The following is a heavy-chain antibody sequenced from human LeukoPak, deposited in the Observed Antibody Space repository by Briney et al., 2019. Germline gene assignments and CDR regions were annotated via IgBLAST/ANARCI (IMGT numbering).Heavy chain of an antibody. CDR1: GFTFSSYA. V-gene: IGHV3-23*01. Sequence: PGGSLRLSCAASGFTFSSYAMSWVRQAPGKGLEWVSAISGSGGSTYYADSVKGRFTISRDNSKNTLYLQMNSLRAEDTAVYYCAKDQEGIVATIGEGYWGQGTLVTVSS. J-gene: IGHJ4*02. CDR2: ISGSGGST. CDR3: AKDQEGIVATIGEGY. D-gene: IGHD5-12*01.